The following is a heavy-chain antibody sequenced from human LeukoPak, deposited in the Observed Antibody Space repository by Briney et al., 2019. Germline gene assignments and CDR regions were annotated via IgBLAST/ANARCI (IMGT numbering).Heavy chain of an antibody. CDR1: GYSISSGYY. CDR3: ARDVADYGDTGYFDY. V-gene: IGHV4-38-2*02. D-gene: IGHD4-17*01. CDR2: IYHSGGT. Sequence: SETLSLTCTVSGYSISSGYYWGWIRQPPGKGLEWIGSIYHSGGTYYNPSLKSRVTISVDTSKNQFSLKLSSVTAADTAVYYCARDVADYGDTGYFDYWGQGTLVTLSS. J-gene: IGHJ4*02.